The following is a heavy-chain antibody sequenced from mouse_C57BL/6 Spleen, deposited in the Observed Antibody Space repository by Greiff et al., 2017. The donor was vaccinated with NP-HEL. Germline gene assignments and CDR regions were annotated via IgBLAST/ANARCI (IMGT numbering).Heavy chain of an antibody. V-gene: IGHV2-5*01. D-gene: IGHD1-2*01. J-gene: IGHJ4*01. Sequence: QVHVKQSGPGLVQPSQSLSITCTVSGFSLTSYGVHWVRQSPGKGLEWLGVIWRGGSTDYNAAFMSRLSITKDNSKSQVFFKMNSLQADDTAIYYCAKMRDYGFYAMDYWGQGTSVTVSS. CDR3: AKMRDYGFYAMDY. CDR2: IWRGGST. CDR1: GFSLTSYG.